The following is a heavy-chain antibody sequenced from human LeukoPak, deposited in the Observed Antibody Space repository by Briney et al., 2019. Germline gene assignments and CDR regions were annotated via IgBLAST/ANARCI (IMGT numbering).Heavy chain of an antibody. CDR3: ARQDIVVVRNWFDP. J-gene: IGHJ5*02. D-gene: IGHD2-2*01. CDR2: IYYSGST. V-gene: IGHV4-39*01. Sequence: PSETLSLTCTVSGGSISSSSYYWGWIRQPPGKGLEWIGSIYYSGSTNYNPSLKSRVTISVDTSKNQFSLKLSSVTAADTAVYYCARQDIVVVRNWFDPWGQGTLVTVSS. CDR1: GGSISSSSYY.